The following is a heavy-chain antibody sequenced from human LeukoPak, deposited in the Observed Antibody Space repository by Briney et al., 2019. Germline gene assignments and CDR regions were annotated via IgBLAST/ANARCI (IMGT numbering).Heavy chain of an antibody. CDR2: INHSGST. V-gene: IGHV4-34*01. J-gene: IGHJ4*02. Sequence: SETLSLTCAVYGGSFSGYYWSWIRQPPGKGLEWIGEINHSGSTNYNPSLKSRVTISVDTSKNQFSLKLSSVTAADTAVYYCATPGPYYDFWSGLDYWGQGTLVTVSS. CDR1: GGSFSGYY. D-gene: IGHD3-3*01. CDR3: ATPGPYYDFWSGLDY.